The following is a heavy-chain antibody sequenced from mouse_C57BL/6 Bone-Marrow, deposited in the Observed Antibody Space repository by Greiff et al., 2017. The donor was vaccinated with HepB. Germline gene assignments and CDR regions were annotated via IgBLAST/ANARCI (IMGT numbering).Heavy chain of an antibody. CDR3: ARDWGCDY. CDR1: GFTFSSYA. CDR2: ISDGGSYT. V-gene: IGHV5-4*01. Sequence: EVQLQESGGGLVKPGGSLKLSCAASGFTFSSYAMSWVRQTPEKRLEWVATISDGGSYTYYPDNVKGRFTISRDNAKNNLYLQMSHLKSEDTAMYYCARDWGCDYWGQGTTLTVSS. J-gene: IGHJ2*01.